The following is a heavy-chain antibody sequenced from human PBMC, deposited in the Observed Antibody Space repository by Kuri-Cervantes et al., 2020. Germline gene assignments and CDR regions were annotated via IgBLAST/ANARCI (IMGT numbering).Heavy chain of an antibody. CDR2: IYYSGST. J-gene: IGHJ4*02. V-gene: IGHV4-39*01. Sequence: SETLSLTCTVSGGSISSSSYYWGWIRQPPGKGLEWIGGIYYSGSTYYNPSLKSRVTISVDTSKNQFSLKLSSVTTADTAVYYCARIFYDFWSGYPRVFDYWGQGTLVTVSS. CDR3: ARIFYDFWSGYPRVFDY. CDR1: GGSISSSSYY. D-gene: IGHD3-3*01.